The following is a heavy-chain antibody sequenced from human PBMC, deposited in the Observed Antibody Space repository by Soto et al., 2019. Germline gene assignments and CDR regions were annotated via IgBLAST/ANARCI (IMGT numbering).Heavy chain of an antibody. Sequence: SETLSLTCAVSGGSISSGGYSWSWIRQPPGKGLEWIGYIYHSGSTYYNPSLKSRVTISVDRSKNQFSLKLSSVTAADTAVYYCARTNEGYRFDPWGQGTLVIV. V-gene: IGHV4-30-2*01. CDR1: GGSISSGGYS. D-gene: IGHD1-1*01. CDR3: ARTNEGYRFDP. J-gene: IGHJ5*02. CDR2: IYHSGST.